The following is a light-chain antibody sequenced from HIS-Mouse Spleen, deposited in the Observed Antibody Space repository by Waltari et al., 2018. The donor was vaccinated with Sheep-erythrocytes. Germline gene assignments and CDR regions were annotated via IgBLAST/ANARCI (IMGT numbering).Light chain of an antibody. Sequence: QSALTQPASVSGSPGQSITISCTGTSSDVGSYNLVSWYQQHPGKAPKPMIYEGSKRPSGVSHRFSGSKSGNTASLTISGLQAEDEADYYCCSYAGSSTPWVFGGGTKLTVL. CDR2: EGS. CDR3: CSYAGSSTPWV. V-gene: IGLV2-23*01. J-gene: IGLJ3*02. CDR1: SSDVGSYNL.